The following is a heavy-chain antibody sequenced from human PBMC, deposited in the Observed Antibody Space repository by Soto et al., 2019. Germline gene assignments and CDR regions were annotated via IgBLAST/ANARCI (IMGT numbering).Heavy chain of an antibody. CDR3: AKDHLDDYGDYWMGLGYYYYYYGMDV. D-gene: IGHD4-17*01. CDR2: ISYDGSNK. V-gene: IGHV3-30*18. CDR1: GFTFSSYG. Sequence: QVQLVESGGGVVQPGRSLRLSCAASGFTFSSYGMHWVRQAPGKGLEWVAVISYDGSNKYYADSVKGRFTISRDNSKNTLYLQMNSLRAEDTAVYYCAKDHLDDYGDYWMGLGYYYYYYGMDVWGQGTTVTVSS. J-gene: IGHJ6*02.